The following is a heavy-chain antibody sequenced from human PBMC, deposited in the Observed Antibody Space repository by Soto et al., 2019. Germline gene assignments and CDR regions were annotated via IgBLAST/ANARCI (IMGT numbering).Heavy chain of an antibody. CDR2: ISSSSSYI. D-gene: IGHD3-10*01. CDR1: GFTFSSYS. J-gene: IGHJ4*02. CDR3: AREINRGGYYGSGSYDFDY. V-gene: IGHV3-21*01. Sequence: EVQLVESGGGLVKPGGSLRLSCAASGFTFSSYSMNWVRQAPGKGLEWVSSISSSSSYIYYADSVKGRFTISRDNAKNSLYLQMNSLRAEDTAVYYCAREINRGGYYGSGSYDFDYWGQGTLVTVSS.